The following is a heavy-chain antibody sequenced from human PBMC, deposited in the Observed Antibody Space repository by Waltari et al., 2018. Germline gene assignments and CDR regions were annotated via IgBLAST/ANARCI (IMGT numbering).Heavy chain of an antibody. V-gene: IGHV1-2*06. J-gene: IGHJ5*02. CDR2: INPNSGGT. Sequence: QVQLVQSGAEVKKPGASVKVSCTASGYTFTGYYMHWVRQAPGQGLEWMGRINPNSGGTNYAQKFQGRVTMTRDTSISTAYMELSRLRSDDTAVYYCARDSSPIESQGFDPWGQGTLVTVSS. CDR1: GYTFTGYY. CDR3: ARDSSPIESQGFDP.